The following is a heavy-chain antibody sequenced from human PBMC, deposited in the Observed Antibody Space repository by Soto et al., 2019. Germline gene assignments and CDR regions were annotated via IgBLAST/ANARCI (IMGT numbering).Heavy chain of an antibody. CDR1: GFTFSSYA. J-gene: IGHJ4*02. Sequence: EVQLLESGGGLVQPGGSLRLSCAASGFTFSSYAMSWVRQAPGKGLEWVSAISGSGGSTYYADSVKGRFTISRDNSKNTLYLQMNSLRAEDRAVYYCAKMNADGYNYGTRYWGQGTLVTVSS. D-gene: IGHD5-18*01. CDR3: AKMNADGYNYGTRY. CDR2: ISGSGGST. V-gene: IGHV3-23*01.